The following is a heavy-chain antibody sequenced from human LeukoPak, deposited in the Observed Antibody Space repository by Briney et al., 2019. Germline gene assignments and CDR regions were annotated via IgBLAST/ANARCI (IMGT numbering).Heavy chain of an antibody. J-gene: IGHJ6*03. Sequence: SETLSLTCTVSGGSISSYYWSWIRQPPGKGLEWIGYIYYSGSTNYNPSLKSRVTISVDTSKNQFSLKLSSVTAADTALYYCARLRVVGVFYYYYMDVWGKGTTVTVSS. CDR2: IYYSGST. V-gene: IGHV4-59*12. CDR1: GGSISSYY. D-gene: IGHD1-26*01. CDR3: ARLRVVGVFYYYYMDV.